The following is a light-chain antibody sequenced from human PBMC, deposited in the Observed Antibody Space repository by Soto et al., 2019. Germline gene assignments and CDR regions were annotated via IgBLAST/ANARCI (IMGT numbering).Light chain of an antibody. Sequence: DIQMTQSPSSLSASAGDRVTITCQASQDITNHLNWYQHKPGAAPKLLVYDASYLEPGVSSRFSGSGSVTDFSLTISSLQPEDVAVYYCQQYDEIPISFGQGTRLEIK. CDR2: DAS. V-gene: IGKV1-33*01. J-gene: IGKJ5*01. CDR1: QDITNH. CDR3: QQYDEIPIS.